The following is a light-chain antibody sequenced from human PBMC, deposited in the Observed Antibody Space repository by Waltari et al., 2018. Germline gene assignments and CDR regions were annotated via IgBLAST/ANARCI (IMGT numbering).Light chain of an antibody. CDR3: QVLSSISNHWV. CDR1: DIGSES. Sequence: YVLTQPPSVSVAPGQTATITCGGEDIGSESVHWYQQKPGQAPLLVVYDDSDRPSGISERISGSNSGNPATLTISRVETGDEADYYCQVLSSISNHWVFGGGTKLTVL. CDR2: DDS. J-gene: IGLJ3*02. V-gene: IGLV3-21*02.